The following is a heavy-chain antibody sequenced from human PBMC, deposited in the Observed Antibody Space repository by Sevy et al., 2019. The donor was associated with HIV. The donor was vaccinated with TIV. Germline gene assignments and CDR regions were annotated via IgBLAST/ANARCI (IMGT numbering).Heavy chain of an antibody. Sequence: ASVKVSCKASGYTFTGYYMHWVRQAPGQGLEWMGRINPNSGGTNYAQKFQGRVTMTRDTSISTAYMELGRLRSDDTAVYYCARGHSGRWLVQSYFDYWGQGTLVTVSS. V-gene: IGHV1-2*06. CDR1: GYTFTGYY. D-gene: IGHD6-19*01. CDR2: INPNSGGT. CDR3: ARGHSGRWLVQSYFDY. J-gene: IGHJ4*02.